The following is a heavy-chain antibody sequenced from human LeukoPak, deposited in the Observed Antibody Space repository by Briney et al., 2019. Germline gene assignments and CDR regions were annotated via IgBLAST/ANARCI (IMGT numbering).Heavy chain of an antibody. D-gene: IGHD3-22*01. Sequence: SVKVSCKASGGTFSKYTISWVRQRPGQGLEWMGGITPLFGTANYAQKFQGRVTITADESASTAYMELSSLRSEDTAVYYCAREGEYYDSSGYYYPFDYWGQGTLVTVSS. J-gene: IGHJ4*02. CDR2: ITPLFGTA. CDR3: AREGEYYDSSGYYYPFDY. CDR1: GGTFSKYT. V-gene: IGHV1-69*13.